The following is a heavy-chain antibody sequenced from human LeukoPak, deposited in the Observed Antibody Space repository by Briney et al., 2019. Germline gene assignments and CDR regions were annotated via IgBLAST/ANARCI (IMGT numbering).Heavy chain of an antibody. V-gene: IGHV3-30*18. Sequence: GGSLRLSCAASGFTFSSYGMHWVRQAPGKGLEWVAVISYDGSNKKYADSVKGRFTISRDNSKNTLYLQMNSLRAEDTAVYYCVNYDILTGRYYFDYWGQGTLVTVPS. CDR2: ISYDGSNK. J-gene: IGHJ4*02. D-gene: IGHD3-9*01. CDR3: VNYDILTGRYYFDY. CDR1: GFTFSSYG.